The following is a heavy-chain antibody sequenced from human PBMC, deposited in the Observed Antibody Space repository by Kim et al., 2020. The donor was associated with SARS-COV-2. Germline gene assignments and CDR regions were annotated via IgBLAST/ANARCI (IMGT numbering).Heavy chain of an antibody. Sequence: GESLKISCKASGYSFTTNWIGWVRQTPGKGLEWMGIIYPGDSHTLYSPSFRGQVTISADKSINTAYLQWSSLKASDTAMYYCAKSGGDYKFSYYYAMDAWGQGTSVTVSS. V-gene: IGHV5-51*01. CDR2: IYPGDSHT. D-gene: IGHD2-21*02. J-gene: IGHJ6*02. CDR1: GYSFTTNW. CDR3: AKSGGDYKFSYYYAMDA.